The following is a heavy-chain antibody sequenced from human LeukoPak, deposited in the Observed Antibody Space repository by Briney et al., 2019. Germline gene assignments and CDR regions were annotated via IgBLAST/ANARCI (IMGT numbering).Heavy chain of an antibody. CDR3: AKGYGFDSSGSEHYFEN. D-gene: IGHD3-22*01. CDR2: IWDDGSDK. CDR1: GFTFTNHG. Sequence: QTGGSLRLSCVASGFTFTNHGMHWVRQAPGKGLEWVASIWDDGSDKYSADSVRGRFTISRDNSKKTLYLQMNSLRAGDTAVYYCAKGYGFDSSGSEHYFENWGQGILVTVSS. J-gene: IGHJ4*02. V-gene: IGHV3-30*02.